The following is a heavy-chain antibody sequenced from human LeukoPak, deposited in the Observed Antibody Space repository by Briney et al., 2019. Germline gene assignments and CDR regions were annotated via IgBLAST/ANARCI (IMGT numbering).Heavy chain of an antibody. D-gene: IGHD3-3*01. V-gene: IGHV4-39*01. CDR1: GGSTSSSNYY. CDR3: ARLGAGPTYYDFWSGYSSFYFDY. J-gene: IGHJ4*02. CDR2: IHYSGNT. Sequence: PSETLSLTCTVSGGSTSSSNYYWGWIRQPPGKGLEWIGGIHYSGNTYYNPSLKSRVTISIDTSRNQFSLKLSSVTAADTAVYYCARLGAGPTYYDFWSGYSSFYFDYWGQGTLVTVSS.